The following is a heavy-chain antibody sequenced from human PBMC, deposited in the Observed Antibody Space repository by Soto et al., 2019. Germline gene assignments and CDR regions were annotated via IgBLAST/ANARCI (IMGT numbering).Heavy chain of an antibody. Sequence: SETLSLTCTVSGGSLGSYYWSWIRQPPGKGLEWIGYVFYTVRANYNASLKSRVSISLDTSNYKFSLKLSSVTAADTPVYYCARDGHGRMTTKPYSYNGMDVWGLGTTATAP. J-gene: IGHJ6*02. CDR2: VFYTVRA. CDR1: GGSLGSYY. V-gene: IGHV4-59*01. D-gene: IGHD4-4*01. CDR3: ARDGHGRMTTKPYSYNGMDV.